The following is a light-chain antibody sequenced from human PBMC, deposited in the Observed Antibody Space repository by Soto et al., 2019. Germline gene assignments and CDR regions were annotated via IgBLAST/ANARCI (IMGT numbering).Light chain of an antibody. V-gene: IGLV2-14*01. CDR2: DVS. CDR3: SSYTSSSLFV. Sequence: QSALTQPASVSGSPGQSITISCTGTSSDVGGYNYVSWYQQHPGKAPKLMIYDVSNRPSGVSNRFSVSKSGNTASLTISGXXAXDXXDYYCSSYTSSSLFVFGTGTKLTVL. CDR1: SSDVGGYNY. J-gene: IGLJ1*01.